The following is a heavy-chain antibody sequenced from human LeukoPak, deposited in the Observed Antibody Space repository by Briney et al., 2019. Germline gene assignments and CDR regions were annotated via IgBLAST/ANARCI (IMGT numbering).Heavy chain of an antibody. Sequence: GVSLSLSCAASGFTVSTNYMSWVRQAPGKGLEWVSVIYSGGSTYYADSVKGRFTISRDNSKNTLYLQMNSLRAEDTAVYYCARDRLRITFGGVERIDAFDIWGQGTMVTVSS. D-gene: IGHD3-16*01. J-gene: IGHJ3*02. CDR2: IYSGGST. V-gene: IGHV3-66*01. CDR1: GFTVSTNY. CDR3: ARDRLRITFGGVERIDAFDI.